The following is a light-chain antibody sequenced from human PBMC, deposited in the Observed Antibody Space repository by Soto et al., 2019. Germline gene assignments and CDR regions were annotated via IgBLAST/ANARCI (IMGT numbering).Light chain of an antibody. CDR2: IAS. CDR1: QSVSSNY. CDR3: QQYGSSPWT. V-gene: IGKV3-20*01. J-gene: IGKJ1*01. Sequence: EIVLTQSPGTLSLSPGERATLSCRASQSVSSNYLAWYQQKTGQTPRLLIYIASSRAPGIPDRFSGSGSGTHFTLTISRVEPEDFAVYYCQQYGSSPWTFGQWTKVEIK.